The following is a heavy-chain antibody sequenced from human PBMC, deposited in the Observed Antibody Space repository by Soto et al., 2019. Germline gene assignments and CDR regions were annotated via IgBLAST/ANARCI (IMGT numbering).Heavy chain of an antibody. CDR1: GGTFSSYA. D-gene: IGHD5-12*01. CDR3: ARGRHVDGYYGMDV. V-gene: IGHV1-69*12. J-gene: IGHJ6*02. CDR2: IIPICGTA. Sequence: QVQLVQSGAEVKKPGSSVKVSCKASGGTFSSYAISWVRQAPGQGLEWMGGIIPICGTANYAQKSQGRVTITADEATSTAYMEPSSLRSEDTAVYYCARGRHVDGYYGMDVWGQGTTVTVSS.